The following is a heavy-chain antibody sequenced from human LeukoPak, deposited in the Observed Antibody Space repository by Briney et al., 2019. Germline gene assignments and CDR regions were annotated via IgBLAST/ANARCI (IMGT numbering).Heavy chain of an antibody. CDR2: IYYSGST. Sequence: SETLSLTCTVSGGSISSGGYYWSWIRQPPGKGLEWIGYIYYSGSTNYNPSLKSRVTISVDTSKNQFSLKLSSVTAADTAVYYCARVGYDFWSGYDYWGQGTLVTVSS. J-gene: IGHJ4*02. D-gene: IGHD3-3*01. V-gene: IGHV4-61*08. CDR1: GGSISSGGYY. CDR3: ARVGYDFWSGYDY.